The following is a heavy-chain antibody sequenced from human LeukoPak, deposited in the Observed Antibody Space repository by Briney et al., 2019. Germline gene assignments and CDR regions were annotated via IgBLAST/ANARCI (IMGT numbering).Heavy chain of an antibody. D-gene: IGHD6-19*01. J-gene: IGHJ4*02. V-gene: IGHV1-69*06. CDR3: ARGVAVAGLRGFDY. CDR2: IIPIFGTA. CDR1: GGTFSSYA. Sequence: SVKVSCKASGGTFSSYAISWVRQAPGQGLEWMGGIIPIFGTANYAQKFQGRVTITADKSTSTAYMELSSLRSEDTAVYYCARGVAVAGLRGFDYWGQGTLVTVSS.